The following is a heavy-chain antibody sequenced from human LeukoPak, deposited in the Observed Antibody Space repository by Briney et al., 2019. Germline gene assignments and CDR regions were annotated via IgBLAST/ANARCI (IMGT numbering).Heavy chain of an antibody. CDR3: ARGIDSYGYASVPDY. Sequence: GGSLRLSCAVSGFTVSGNYMSWVRQAPGKGLEWVSLIYSGGTTYYADSVKGRFTISRDNSKNTLYLQMNSLRAEDTAVYYCARGIDSYGYASVPDYWGQGTLVTVSS. D-gene: IGHD5-18*01. V-gene: IGHV3-53*05. CDR1: GFTVSGNY. J-gene: IGHJ4*02. CDR2: IYSGGTT.